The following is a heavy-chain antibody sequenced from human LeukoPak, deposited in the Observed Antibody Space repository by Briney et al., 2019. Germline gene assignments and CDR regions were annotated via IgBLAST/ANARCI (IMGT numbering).Heavy chain of an antibody. J-gene: IGHJ4*02. D-gene: IGHD4-17*01. CDR2: MNPNSGNT. V-gene: IGHV1-8*01. CDR1: GYTFTSYD. Sequence: GASVKVSCKASGYTFTSYDINWVRQATGQGLEWMGWMNPNSGNTGYAQKFQGRVTMTWDTSTSTAYMELSRLTSDDTAIYYCARTTTLTSVFDYWGQGTLVTVSS. CDR3: ARTTTLTSVFDY.